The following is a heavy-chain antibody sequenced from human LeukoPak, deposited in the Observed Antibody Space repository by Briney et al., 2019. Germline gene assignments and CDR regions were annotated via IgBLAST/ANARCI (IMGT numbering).Heavy chain of an antibody. CDR3: ARQGFDWPLDY. V-gene: IGHV4-39*01. CDR2: IYYSGST. J-gene: IGHJ4*02. D-gene: IGHD3-9*01. Sequence: SETLSLTCTVSGGSISSSSYYWGWIRQPPGKGLEWIGSIYYSGSTYYNPSLKSRVTISVDTSKNQFSLKLSSVTAADTAVYYCARQGFDWPLDYWGQGTLVTVSS. CDR1: GGSISSSSYY.